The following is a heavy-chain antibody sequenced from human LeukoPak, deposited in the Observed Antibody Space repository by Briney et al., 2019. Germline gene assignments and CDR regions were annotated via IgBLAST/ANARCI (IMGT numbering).Heavy chain of an antibody. CDR2: ISYDGSNK. Sequence: GGSLRLSCAASGFTFSSYGMHWVRQAPGKGLEWVAVISYDGSNKYYADSVKGRFTISRDNSKNTLYLQMNSLRAEDTAVYYCAKAPVLYYYGSGTINGIDYWGQGTLVTVSS. CDR1: GFTFSSYG. J-gene: IGHJ4*02. D-gene: IGHD3-10*01. CDR3: AKAPVLYYYGSGTINGIDY. V-gene: IGHV3-30*18.